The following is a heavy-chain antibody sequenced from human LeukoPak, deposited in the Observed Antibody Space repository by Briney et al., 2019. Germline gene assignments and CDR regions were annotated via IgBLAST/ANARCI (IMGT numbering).Heavy chain of an antibody. CDR3: AKHIYDILTFFQH. Sequence: PGGSLRLSCAASGFTFSSYGMHWVRQAPGKGLEWVAVISYDGSDNYYADSVKGRFTISRDNSKNTLYLQMNSLRAEDTAVYYCAKHIYDILTFFQHWGQGTLVTVSS. CDR2: ISYDGSDN. J-gene: IGHJ1*01. V-gene: IGHV3-30*18. CDR1: GFTFSSYG. D-gene: IGHD3-9*01.